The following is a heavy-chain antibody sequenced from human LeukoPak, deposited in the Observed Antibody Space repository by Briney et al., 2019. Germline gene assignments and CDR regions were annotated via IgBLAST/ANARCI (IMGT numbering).Heavy chain of an antibody. CDR1: GGSVTTYH. Sequence: SETLSLTCTVSGGSVTTYHWTWIRQPPGKGLEWIGHIHYSGGADYNPSLKSRVTISVDTSKNQFSLKLSSVTAADTAVYYCARGAFDWGQGTLVTVSS. J-gene: IGHJ4*02. CDR2: IHYSGGA. D-gene: IGHD3-3*02. V-gene: IGHV4-59*02. CDR3: ARGAFD.